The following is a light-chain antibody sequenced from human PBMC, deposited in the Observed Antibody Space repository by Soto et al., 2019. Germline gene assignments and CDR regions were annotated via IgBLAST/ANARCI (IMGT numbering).Light chain of an antibody. Sequence: EVVLTQSPATLSLSPRERATLSCRANQSVSANYLAWYQQKPGQAPRLLIYGASSRATGIPDRFSGSVSGTDFTLTISTLEPEDFAVFYCHQYGSSPFTFGPGTKVDIK. CDR1: QSVSANY. CDR3: HQYGSSPFT. CDR2: GAS. J-gene: IGKJ3*01. V-gene: IGKV3-20*01.